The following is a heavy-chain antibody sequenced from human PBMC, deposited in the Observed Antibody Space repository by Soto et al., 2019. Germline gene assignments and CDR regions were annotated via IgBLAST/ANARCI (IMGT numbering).Heavy chain of an antibody. D-gene: IGHD1-20*01. CDR3: AREDNWFPLDV. Sequence: GGSLRLSCAASRFTFSSYSMNWVRQAPGKGLEWVSSISSSSSYIYYADSVKGRFTISRDNAKNSLYLQMNSLRAEDTAVYYCAREDNWFPLDVWGKGTTVTVSS. V-gene: IGHV3-21*01. CDR2: ISSSSSYI. CDR1: RFTFSSYS. J-gene: IGHJ6*04.